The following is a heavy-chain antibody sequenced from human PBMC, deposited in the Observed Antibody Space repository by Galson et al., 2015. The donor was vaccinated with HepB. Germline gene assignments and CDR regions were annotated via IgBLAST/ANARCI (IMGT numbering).Heavy chain of an antibody. J-gene: IGHJ4*02. CDR1: GGSISSYY. CDR3: ARWGRGSYPFDY. Sequence: SETLSLTCTVSGGSISSYYWSWIRQPPGKGLEWIGYIYSSGSTNYNPSLKSRVTISVDTSKNQFSLKLSSVTAADTAVYYCARWGRGSYPFDYWGQGTLVTVSS. V-gene: IGHV4-59*01. CDR2: IYSSGST. D-gene: IGHD1-26*01.